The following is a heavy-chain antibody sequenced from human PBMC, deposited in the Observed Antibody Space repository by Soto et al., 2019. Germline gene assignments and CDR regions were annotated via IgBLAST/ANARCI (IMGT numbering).Heavy chain of an antibody. J-gene: IGHJ4*02. CDR2: IYYSGST. CDR1: GGSISSYY. Sequence: SETLSLTCTVSGGSISSYYWSWIRQPPGKGLEWIGYIYYSGSTYYNPSLKSRVTKSVDRSKNQFSLKLSSVTAADTAVYYCARGNVVAIDYWGQGTLVTVSS. D-gene: IGHD2-21*01. CDR3: ARGNVVAIDY. V-gene: IGHV4-59*12.